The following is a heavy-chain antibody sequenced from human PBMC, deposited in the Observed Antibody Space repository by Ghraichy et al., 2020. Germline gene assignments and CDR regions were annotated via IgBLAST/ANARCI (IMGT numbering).Heavy chain of an antibody. CDR3: ARVRELVYYYYYMDV. CDR2: IYYSGST. V-gene: IGHV4-59*01. Sequence: SQTLSLTCTVSGGSISSYYWSWIRQPPGKGLEWIGYIYYSGSTNYNPSLKSRVTISVDTSKNQFSLKLSSVTAADTAVYYCARVRELVYYYYYMDVWGKGTTVTVSS. J-gene: IGHJ6*03. CDR1: GGSISSYY. D-gene: IGHD1-26*01.